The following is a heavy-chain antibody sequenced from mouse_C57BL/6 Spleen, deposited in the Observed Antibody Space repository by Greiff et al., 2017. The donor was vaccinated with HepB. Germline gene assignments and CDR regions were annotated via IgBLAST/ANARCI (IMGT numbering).Heavy chain of an antibody. CDR2: IDPSDSYT. CDR3: AKSGTGFAY. CDR1: GYTFTSYW. D-gene: IGHD4-1*01. J-gene: IGHJ3*01. Sequence: VQLKQPGAELVMPGASVKLSCKASGYTFTSYWMHWVKQRPGQGLEWIGEIDPSDSYTNYNQKFKGKSTLTVDKSSSTAYMQLSSLTSEDSAVYYCAKSGTGFAYWGQGTLVTVSA. V-gene: IGHV1-69*01.